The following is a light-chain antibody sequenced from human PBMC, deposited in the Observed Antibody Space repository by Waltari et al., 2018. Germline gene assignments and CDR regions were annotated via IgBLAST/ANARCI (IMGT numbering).Light chain of an antibody. Sequence: DIQLTQSPSFLSASVGDRVTITCRASKAISTYLAWYQQKPGKAPKLLIYGASTVQSGVPSRFSGSGSGTEFTLTISSLQPEDFATYSCQQLNSYPNTFGQGTKLEIK. CDR2: GAS. V-gene: IGKV1-9*01. CDR1: KAISTY. J-gene: IGKJ2*01. CDR3: QQLNSYPNT.